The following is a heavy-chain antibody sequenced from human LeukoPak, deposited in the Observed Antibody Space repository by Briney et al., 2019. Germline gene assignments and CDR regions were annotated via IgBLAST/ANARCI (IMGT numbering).Heavy chain of an antibody. CDR3: ARDSKELELDAFDI. J-gene: IGHJ3*02. V-gene: IGHV1-2*06. Sequence: ASVKVSCKASGYTFTGYYMHWVRQAPGQGLEWMGRINPNSGGTNYAQKFQGRVTMTRDTSISTAYMELSRLRSDDTAVYYCARDSKELELDAFDIRGQGTMVTVSS. D-gene: IGHD1-7*01. CDR2: INPNSGGT. CDR1: GYTFTGYY.